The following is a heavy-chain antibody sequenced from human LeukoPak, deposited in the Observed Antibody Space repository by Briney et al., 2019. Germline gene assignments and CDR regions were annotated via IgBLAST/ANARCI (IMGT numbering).Heavy chain of an antibody. CDR2: ISYDGSNK. V-gene: IGHV3-30*18. D-gene: IGHD3-22*01. CDR3: AKDPTHYRVWDYYETIGLSY. CDR1: GFTFSRYG. J-gene: IGHJ4*02. Sequence: GGSLRLSCAASGFTFSRYGMHWVRQAPGKGLEWVAIISYDGSNKYYADSVKGRFTISRDNSKNTLNLQMNSLRAEDTAVYYCAKDPTHYRVWDYYETIGLSYWGQGTLVTVSS.